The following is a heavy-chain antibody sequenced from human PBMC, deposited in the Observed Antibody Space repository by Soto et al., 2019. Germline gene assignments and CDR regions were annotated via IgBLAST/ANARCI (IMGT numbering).Heavy chain of an antibody. Sequence: GGSLRLSCAASGFTFSSYSMNWVRQAPGKGLEWVSSISSSSSYIYYADSVKGRFTISRDNAKNSLYLQMNSLRAEDTAVYYCARVGLSTMVRGVRVIQYYGMDVWGQGTTVTVSS. CDR2: ISSSSSYI. V-gene: IGHV3-21*01. D-gene: IGHD3-10*01. CDR3: ARVGLSTMVRGVRVIQYYGMDV. CDR1: GFTFSSYS. J-gene: IGHJ6*02.